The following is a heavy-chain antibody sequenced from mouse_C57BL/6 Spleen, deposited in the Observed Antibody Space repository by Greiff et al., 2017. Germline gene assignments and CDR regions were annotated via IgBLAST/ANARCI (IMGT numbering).Heavy chain of an antibody. J-gene: IGHJ1*03. D-gene: IGHD1-1*01. V-gene: IGHV1-47*01. Sequence: VQVVESGAELVKPGASVKMSCKASGYTFTTYPIEWMKQNHGKSLEWIGNFHPYNDDTKYNEKFKGKATLTVEKSSSTVYLELSRLTSDDSAVYYCARGGAYVGYFDVWGTGTTVTVSS. CDR3: ARGGAYVGYFDV. CDR1: GYTFTTYP. CDR2: FHPYNDDT.